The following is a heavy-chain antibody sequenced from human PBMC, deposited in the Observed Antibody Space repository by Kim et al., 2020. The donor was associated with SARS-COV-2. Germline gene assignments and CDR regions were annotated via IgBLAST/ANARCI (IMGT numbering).Heavy chain of an antibody. D-gene: IGHD6-13*01. CDR3: AKGLSSSWHTPIGY. J-gene: IGHJ4*02. Sequence: ADSVNGRFTISRDNSKNTLYLQMNSLRAEDTAVYYCAKGLSSSWHTPIGYWGQGTLVTVSS. V-gene: IGHV3-30*02.